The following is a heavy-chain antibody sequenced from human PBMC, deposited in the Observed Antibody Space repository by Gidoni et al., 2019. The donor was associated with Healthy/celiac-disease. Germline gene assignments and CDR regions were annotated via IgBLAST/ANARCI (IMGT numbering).Heavy chain of an antibody. Sequence: QVQLQESGPGLVKPSQTLSLTCTVSGGSISSGSYYWSWIRPPAGKGLEWIGRIYTSGSTNYNPSLKSRVTISVDTSKNQFSLKLSSVTAADTAVYYCAREWLQLDYWGQGTLVTVSS. CDR1: GGSISSGSYY. CDR3: AREWLQLDY. D-gene: IGHD5-12*01. V-gene: IGHV4-61*02. CDR2: IYTSGST. J-gene: IGHJ4*02.